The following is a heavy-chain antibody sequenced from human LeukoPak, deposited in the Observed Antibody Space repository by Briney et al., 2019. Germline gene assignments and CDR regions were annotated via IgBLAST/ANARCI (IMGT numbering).Heavy chain of an antibody. CDR1: GGSFSSYY. Sequence: PSETLSLTCTVSGGSFSSYYWSWIRQAPGKGLEWIGWIYYSGNSDYNPSLKSRVTISIDTSNNQFSLKLNSVTAADTAVYYCARSYSYYYYYMDVWGKGTTVTISS. CDR2: IYYSGNS. J-gene: IGHJ6*03. CDR3: ARSYSYYYYYMDV. V-gene: IGHV4-59*01. D-gene: IGHD2-15*01.